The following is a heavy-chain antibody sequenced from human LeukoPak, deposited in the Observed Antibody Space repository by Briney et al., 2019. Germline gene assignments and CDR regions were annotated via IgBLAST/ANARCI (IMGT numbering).Heavy chain of an antibody. CDR3: ARGDCSSTSCYIYYGMDV. D-gene: IGHD2-2*02. J-gene: IGHJ6*02. V-gene: IGHV1-2*02. CDR2: INPNSGGT. CDR1: GYTFTGYY. Sequence: ASVKVSCKASGYTFTGYYMHWVRRAPGQGLEWMGWINPNSGGTNYAQKFQGGVTMTRDTSISTAYMELSRLRSDDTAVYYCARGDCSSTSCYIYYGMDVWGQGTTVTVSS.